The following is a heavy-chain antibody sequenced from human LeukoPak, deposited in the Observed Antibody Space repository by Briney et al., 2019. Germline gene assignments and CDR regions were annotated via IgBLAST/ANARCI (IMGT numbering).Heavy chain of an antibody. CDR3: VRSSSSIFDY. CDR2: IYYSGST. Sequence: SETLSLTCAVSGGSISSGGYSWTWIRQPPGKGLEWIGYIYYSGSTCYNPSLNSRVTISVDTSKNQFSLKLSSVPAEDTAVYYCVRSSSSIFDYWGQGTLVTVSS. CDR1: GGSISSGGYS. J-gene: IGHJ4*02. D-gene: IGHD6-6*01. V-gene: IGHV4-30-4*07.